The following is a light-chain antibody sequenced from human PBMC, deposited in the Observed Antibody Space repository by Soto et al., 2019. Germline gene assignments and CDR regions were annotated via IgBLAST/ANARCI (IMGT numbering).Light chain of an antibody. J-gene: IGLJ1*01. CDR2: GNS. CDR1: SSNIGAGYD. Sequence: QSVLTQPPSVSGAPGQRVTISCTGSSSNIGAGYDVPWYQQLPGTAPKLLLYGNSNRPSGVPDRFSGSKSGTSASLAITGLQAEDEADYYCQSYDSSLSGFYVFGTGTKLTVL. V-gene: IGLV1-40*01. CDR3: QSYDSSLSGFYV.